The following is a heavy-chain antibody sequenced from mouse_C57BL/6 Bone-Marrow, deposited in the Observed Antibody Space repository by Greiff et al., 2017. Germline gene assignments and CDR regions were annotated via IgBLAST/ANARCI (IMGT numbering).Heavy chain of an antibody. J-gene: IGHJ3*01. CDR1: GYTFTSYW. CDR3: ARRDGRSWFAY. Sequence: QVQLQQPGAELVRPGSSVKLSCKASGYTFTSYWMDWVKQRPGQGLEWIGNIYPSDSETHYNQKFKDKATLTVDKSSSTAYMQLSSLTSEDSAVYYCARRDGRSWFAYWGQGTLVTVSA. V-gene: IGHV1-61*01. CDR2: IYPSDSET. D-gene: IGHD2-3*01.